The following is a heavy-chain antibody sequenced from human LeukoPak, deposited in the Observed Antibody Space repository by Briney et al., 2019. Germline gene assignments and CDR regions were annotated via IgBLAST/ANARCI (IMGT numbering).Heavy chain of an antibody. CDR1: GFTFSSYW. D-gene: IGHD3-10*01. V-gene: IGHV3-30*02. CDR3: AKVSMSYYGSGSYTRYNWFDP. Sequence: PGGSLRLSCAASGFTFSSYWMSWVRQAPGKGLEWVAFIRYDGSNKYYADSVKGRFTISRDNSKNTLYLQMNSLRAEDTAVYYCAKVSMSYYGSGSYTRYNWFDPWGQGTLVTVSS. J-gene: IGHJ5*02. CDR2: IRYDGSNK.